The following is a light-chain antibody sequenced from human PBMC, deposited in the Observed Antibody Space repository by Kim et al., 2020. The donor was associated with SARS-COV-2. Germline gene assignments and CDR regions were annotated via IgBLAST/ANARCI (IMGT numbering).Light chain of an antibody. CDR1: SLRSYY. CDR2: GKN. CDR3: NSRDSSGNHLL. J-gene: IGLJ3*02. Sequence: SSELTQDPAVSVALGQTVRLTCQGDSLRSYYASWYQQKPGQAPVLVIYGKNNRPSGIPDRFSGSSSGNTASLTITGAQAEDEADYYCNSRDSSGNHLLFG. V-gene: IGLV3-19*01.